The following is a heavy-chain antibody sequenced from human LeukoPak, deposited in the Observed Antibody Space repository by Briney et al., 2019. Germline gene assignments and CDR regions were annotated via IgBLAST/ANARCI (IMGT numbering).Heavy chain of an antibody. D-gene: IGHD1-1*01. Sequence: GGSLRLSCAASGFTFSSYEMNWVRQAPGKGLEWVSYISRSGTRIYYADSVKGRFTISRDNAKNSLYLQMNSLRAEDTAVYYCARDHNYHFDYWGQGTLVTVSS. J-gene: IGHJ4*02. CDR3: ARDHNYHFDY. CDR1: GFTFSSYE. CDR2: ISRSGTRI. V-gene: IGHV3-48*03.